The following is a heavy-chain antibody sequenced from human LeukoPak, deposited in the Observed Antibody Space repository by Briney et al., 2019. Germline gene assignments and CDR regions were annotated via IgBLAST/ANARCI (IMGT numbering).Heavy chain of an antibody. D-gene: IGHD2-2*01. J-gene: IGHJ5*02. CDR3: ARGGGIVVVPAAYRVGWFDP. CDR1: GYTFTSYY. CDR2: INPSGGST. V-gene: IGHV1-46*01. Sequence: GASVKVSCKASGYTFTSYYMHWVRQAPGQGLEWMGIINPSGGSTSYAQRFQGRVTITRNTSISTAYMELSSLRSEDTAVYYCARGGGIVVVPAAYRVGWFDPWGQGTLVTVSS.